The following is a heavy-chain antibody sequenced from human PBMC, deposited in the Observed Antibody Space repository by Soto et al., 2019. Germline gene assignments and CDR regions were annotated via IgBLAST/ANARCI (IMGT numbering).Heavy chain of an antibody. V-gene: IGHV3-21*01. J-gene: IGHJ3*02. CDR3: ASGGTTVTTYDPDAFDI. D-gene: IGHD4-17*01. Sequence: GGSLRLSCAASGFTFSSYSMNWVRQAPGKGLEWVSSISSSSSYIYYADSVKGRFTISRDNAKNSLYLQMNSLRAEDTAVYYCASGGTTVTTYDPDAFDIWGQGTMVTVSS. CDR2: ISSSSSYI. CDR1: GFTFSSYS.